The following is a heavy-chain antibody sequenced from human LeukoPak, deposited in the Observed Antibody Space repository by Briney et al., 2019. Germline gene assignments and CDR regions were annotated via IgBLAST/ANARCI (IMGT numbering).Heavy chain of an antibody. CDR1: GFTFSSYA. CDR2: ISGSGGST. V-gene: IGHV3-23*01. Sequence: GGSLRLSCAASGFTFSSYAMSWVRQAPGKGLEWVSAISGSGGSTYYADSVKGRFTISRDNSKNTLYLQMNSLRAEDTAVYYWGEGGGKAADLYYFDYWGQGTLVTVS. J-gene: IGHJ4*02. D-gene: IGHD3-16*01. CDR3: GEGGGKAADLYYFDY.